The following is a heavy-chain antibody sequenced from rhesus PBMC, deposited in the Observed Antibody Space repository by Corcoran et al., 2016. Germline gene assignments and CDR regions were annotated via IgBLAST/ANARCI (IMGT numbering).Heavy chain of an antibody. CDR1: GGSIRSHY. Sequence: QVQLQESGPGLVKPSETLSHTCAVSGGSIRSHYWRWMRQAPGKGLEWIGRIYGSGGSTDYNPSLQSRVTISTDTSKNQFSLKLSSVTDADTAVYYCARTPWGRFDVWGPGVLVTVSS. V-gene: IGHV4-160*01. D-gene: IGHD3-34*01. J-gene: IGHJ5-1*01. CDR2: IYGSGGST. CDR3: ARTPWGRFDV.